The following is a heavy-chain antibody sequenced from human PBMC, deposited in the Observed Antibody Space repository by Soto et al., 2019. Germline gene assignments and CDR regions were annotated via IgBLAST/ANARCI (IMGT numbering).Heavy chain of an antibody. CDR3: ARRPHCSGGICYYGLDN. Sequence: RVACKGAGYTFRNSDINWLRKAPGQGLEWMGWMNPDSGHAAYAQKFQGRVTLTTSTSTSTVYMEMRSLGSEDTAVYYCARRPHCSGGICYYGLDNWGQGTLVTVSS. CDR1: GYTFRNSD. D-gene: IGHD2-15*01. J-gene: IGHJ4*02. CDR2: MNPDSGHA. V-gene: IGHV1-8*01.